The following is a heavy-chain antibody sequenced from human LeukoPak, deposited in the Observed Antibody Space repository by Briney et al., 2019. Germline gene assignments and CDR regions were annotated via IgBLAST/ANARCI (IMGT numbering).Heavy chain of an antibody. CDR1: GFTFSSYA. CDR2: ISGSGGST. V-gene: IGHV3-23*01. J-gene: IGHJ4*02. CDR3: AKDAPDLYYYDSSGYYGMGY. D-gene: IGHD3-22*01. Sequence: GGSLRLSCAASGFTFSSYAMSWVRQAPGKGLEWVSAISGSGGSTYYADSVKGRFTISRDNSKNTLYLQMNSLRAEDTAVYYCAKDAPDLYYYDSSGYYGMGYWGQGTLVTVSS.